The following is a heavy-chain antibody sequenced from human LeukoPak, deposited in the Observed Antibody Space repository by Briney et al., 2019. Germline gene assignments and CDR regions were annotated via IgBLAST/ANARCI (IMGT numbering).Heavy chain of an antibody. V-gene: IGHV4-30-4*01. J-gene: IGHJ4*02. CDR1: GGSISSGDYY. CDR2: IYYSGST. CDR3: ARVEGGVNPPAAFDY. D-gene: IGHD3-16*01. Sequence: PSQTLTLTCTVSGGSISSGDYYWSWIRQPPGKGLEWIGYIYYSGSTYYNPSLKSRVTISVDTSKNQFSLKLSSVTAADTAVYYCARVEGGVNPPAAFDYWGQGTLVTVFS.